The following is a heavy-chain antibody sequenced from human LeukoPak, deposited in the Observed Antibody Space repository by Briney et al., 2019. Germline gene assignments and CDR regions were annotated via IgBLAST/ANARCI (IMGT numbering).Heavy chain of an antibody. CDR3: AKIGLGVVVPAAVFDY. D-gene: IGHD2-2*01. Sequence: GGSLRLSCAASGFTFSSYAMSWVRQAPGKGLEWVSAISGSGGSTCYADSVKGRFTISRDNSKNTLYLQMNSLRAEDTAVYYCAKIGLGVVVPAAVFDYWGQGTLVTVSS. CDR1: GFTFSSYA. J-gene: IGHJ4*02. V-gene: IGHV3-23*01. CDR2: ISGSGGST.